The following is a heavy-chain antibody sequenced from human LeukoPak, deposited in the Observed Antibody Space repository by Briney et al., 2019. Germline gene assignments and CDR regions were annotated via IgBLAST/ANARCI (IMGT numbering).Heavy chain of an antibody. D-gene: IGHD3-10*01. J-gene: IGHJ4*02. CDR1: GFTFSSYA. CDR2: ISGSGGST. V-gene: IGHV3-23*01. Sequence: GGSLRLSCAASGFTFSSYATSWVRQAPGKGLEWVSAISGSGGSTYYADSVKGRFTISRDNSKNTLYLQMNSLRAEDTAVYYCAKVRWFGELSSDYWGQGTLVTVSS. CDR3: AKVRWFGELSSDY.